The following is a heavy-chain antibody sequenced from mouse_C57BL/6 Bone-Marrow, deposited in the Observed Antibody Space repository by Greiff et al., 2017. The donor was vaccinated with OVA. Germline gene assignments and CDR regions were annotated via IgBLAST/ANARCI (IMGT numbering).Heavy chain of an antibody. CDR2: INPNYGTT. D-gene: IGHD2-2*01. V-gene: IGHV1-39*01. CDR1: GYSFTDYN. Sequence: EVKLQQSGPELVKPGASVKISCKASGYSFTDYNMNWVKQSNGKSLEWIGVINPNYGTTSYNQKFKGKATLTVDQSSSTAYMQLNSLTSEDSAVYYCARAWLRRFSYYAMDYWGQGTSVTVSS. CDR3: ARAWLRRFSYYAMDY. J-gene: IGHJ4*01.